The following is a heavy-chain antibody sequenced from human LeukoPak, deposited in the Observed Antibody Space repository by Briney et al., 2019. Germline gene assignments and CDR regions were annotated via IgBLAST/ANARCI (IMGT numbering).Heavy chain of an antibody. Sequence: VKFSSKAAGDAFPSXDITWVRQATGQGGEWMGWVNPNSGNTGYAQNFQGRVPMTRNTSISTAYMELSSLRSEDTAVYYCAVVAGTFDYWGQGTLVTVSS. D-gene: IGHD6-19*01. V-gene: IGHV1-8*01. J-gene: IGHJ4*02. CDR1: GDAFPSXD. CDR3: AVVAGTFDY. CDR2: VNPNSGNT.